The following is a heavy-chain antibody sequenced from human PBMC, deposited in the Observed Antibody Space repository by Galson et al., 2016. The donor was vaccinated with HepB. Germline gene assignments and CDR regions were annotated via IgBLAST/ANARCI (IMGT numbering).Heavy chain of an antibody. CDR2: SRDKGNNYIP. J-gene: IGHJ4*02. V-gene: IGHV3-72*01. D-gene: IGHD1-26*01. CDR1: GFTFSDHY. Sequence: SLRLSCAVSGFTFSDHYMDWVRQAPGKGLEWVGRSRDKGNNYIPEYAASVKGRFIISRDDSGNSLYLQMNTLKTEDTAVYYCGRVPWVGATPIFGFWGQGTLVTVSS. CDR3: GRVPWVGATPIFGF.